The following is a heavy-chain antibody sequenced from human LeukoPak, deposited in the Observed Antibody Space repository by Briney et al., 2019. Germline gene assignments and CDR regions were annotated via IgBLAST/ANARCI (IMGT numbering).Heavy chain of an antibody. CDR1: GGSISSYY. CDR2: IYYSGST. Sequence: SETLSLTCTVPGGSISSYYWSWIRQPPGKGLEWIGYIYYSGSTNYNPSLKSRVTISVDTSKNQFSLKLSSVTAADTAVYYCARHMGLGYSYGYPYFDYWGQGTLVTVSS. D-gene: IGHD5-18*01. J-gene: IGHJ4*02. V-gene: IGHV4-59*08. CDR3: ARHMGLGYSYGYPYFDY.